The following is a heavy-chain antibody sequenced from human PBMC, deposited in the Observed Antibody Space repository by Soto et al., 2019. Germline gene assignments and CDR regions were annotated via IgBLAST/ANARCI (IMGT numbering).Heavy chain of an antibody. Sequence: GGSLRLSCTASGFTFGDYAMSWFRQAPGKGLEWVGFIRSKAYGGTTEYAASVKGRFTISRDDSKSIAYLQMNSLKTEDTAVYYCTRVGVRSIPGGNSYWGQGTLVTVSS. CDR2: IRSKAYGGTT. V-gene: IGHV3-49*03. CDR3: TRVGVRSIPGGNSY. CDR1: GFTFGDYA. D-gene: IGHD2-21*02. J-gene: IGHJ4*02.